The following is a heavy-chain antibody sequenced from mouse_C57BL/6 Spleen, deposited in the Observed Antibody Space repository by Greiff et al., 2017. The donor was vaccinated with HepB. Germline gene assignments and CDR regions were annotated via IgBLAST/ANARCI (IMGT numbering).Heavy chain of an antibody. CDR2: IYPGSGST. D-gene: IGHD1-1*01. CDR3: ASSRYYYGSPYYFDY. Sequence: QVQLQQPGAELVKPGASVKMSCKASGYTFTSYWITWVKQRPGQGLEWIGDIYPGSGSTNYNEKFKSKATLTVDTSASTAYMQLSSLTSEDSAVYYCASSRYYYGSPYYFDYWGQGTTLTVSS. V-gene: IGHV1-55*01. J-gene: IGHJ2*01. CDR1: GYTFTSYW.